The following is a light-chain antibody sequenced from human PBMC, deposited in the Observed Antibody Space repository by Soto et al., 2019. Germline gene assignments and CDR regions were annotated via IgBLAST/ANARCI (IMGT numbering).Light chain of an antibody. Sequence: EIVLTQSPGTLPLSPGERATLSCRASQSVSSSYLGWYQQKPGQAPRLLIYGPSSRATGIPDRFSGSGSGTDFTLTISRLEPEDFAVYYCQHYGNSRWTFGQGTKVEIK. V-gene: IGKV3-20*01. CDR2: GPS. CDR1: QSVSSSY. CDR3: QHYGNSRWT. J-gene: IGKJ1*01.